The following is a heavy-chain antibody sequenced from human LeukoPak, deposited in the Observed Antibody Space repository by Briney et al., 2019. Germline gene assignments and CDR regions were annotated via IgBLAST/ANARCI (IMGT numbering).Heavy chain of an antibody. J-gene: IGHJ6*02. Sequence: ASVTVSCKASGGTFSSYAISWVRQAPGQGLEWMGRIIPILGIANYAQKFQGRVTITADKSTSTAYMELSSLRSEDTAVYYCARDRSDFWSGYTYDYYYGMDVWGQGTTVTVSS. CDR3: ARDRSDFWSGYTYDYYYGMDV. CDR1: GGTFSSYA. CDR2: IIPILGIA. V-gene: IGHV1-69*04. D-gene: IGHD3-3*01.